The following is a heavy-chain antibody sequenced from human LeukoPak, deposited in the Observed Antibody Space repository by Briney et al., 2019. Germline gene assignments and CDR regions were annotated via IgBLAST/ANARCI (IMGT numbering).Heavy chain of an antibody. Sequence: SQTLSLTCAVSGGSISSGGYSWSWIRQPPGKGLEWIGYIYHSGSTYYNPSPKSRVTISVDRSKNQFSLKLSSVTAADTAVYYCARDSAAAGTIDYWGQGTLVTVSS. CDR3: ARDSAAAGTIDY. CDR1: GGSISSGGYS. J-gene: IGHJ4*02. D-gene: IGHD6-13*01. CDR2: IYHSGST. V-gene: IGHV4-30-2*01.